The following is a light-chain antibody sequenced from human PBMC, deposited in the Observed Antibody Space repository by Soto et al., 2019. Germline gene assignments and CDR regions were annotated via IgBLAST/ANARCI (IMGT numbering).Light chain of an antibody. CDR1: SSDIGAHHY. Sequence: QSALTQPASVSGSPGQSITISCTGTSSDIGAHHYVSWYQKYPGKAPKLMIFDVGDRPSGISFRFSGSKSGNTASLSISGLPADDAAIYYCVSYTRTSAPYVFGTGTKLTVL. CDR2: DVG. V-gene: IGLV2-14*03. CDR3: VSYTRTSAPYV. J-gene: IGLJ1*01.